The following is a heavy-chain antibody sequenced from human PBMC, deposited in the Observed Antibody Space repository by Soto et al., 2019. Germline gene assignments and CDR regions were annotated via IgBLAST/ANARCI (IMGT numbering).Heavy chain of an antibody. J-gene: IGHJ4*02. V-gene: IGHV3-21*01. CDR1: GFTFSSYS. CDR2: ISSSSSYI. CDR3: ARELEYSSSPDYFDY. Sequence: PGGSLRLSCAASGFTFSSYSMNWVRQAPGKGLEWVSSISSSSSYIYYADSVKGRFTISRDNAKNSLYLQMNSLRAEDTAVYYCARELEYSSSPDYFDYGGQGTLVTVSS. D-gene: IGHD6-6*01.